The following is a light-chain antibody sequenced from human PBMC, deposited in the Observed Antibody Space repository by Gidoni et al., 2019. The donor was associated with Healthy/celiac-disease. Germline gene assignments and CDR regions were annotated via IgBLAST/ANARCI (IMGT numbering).Light chain of an antibody. CDR1: QRSSSY. V-gene: IGKV1-39*01. CDR3: QQSYSTLPYT. J-gene: IGKJ2*01. CDR2: AAS. Sequence: DIQMTQSPSSLSASVGDRVTITCRASQRSSSYLNWYQQKPGKAPKLLIYAASSLQSGVPSRFSDSGSGTDFTLTISSLQPEDFATYYCQQSYSTLPYTFGQGTKLEIK.